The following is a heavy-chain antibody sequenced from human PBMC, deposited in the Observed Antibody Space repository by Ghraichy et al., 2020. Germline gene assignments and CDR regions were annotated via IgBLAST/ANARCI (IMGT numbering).Heavy chain of an antibody. CDR2: IYYSGNT. CDR3: ARGLYGSNWYAVDF. Sequence: SQTLSLTCTVSGGSISSYYWSWIRQPPEMGLEWIGYIYYSGNTNYNPSLKSRVAISRDTSKTQFSLRLTSVTAADTAVYYCARGLYGSNWYAVDFWGQGTLVTVSS. D-gene: IGHD6-13*01. CDR1: GGSISSYY. J-gene: IGHJ4*02. V-gene: IGHV4-59*01.